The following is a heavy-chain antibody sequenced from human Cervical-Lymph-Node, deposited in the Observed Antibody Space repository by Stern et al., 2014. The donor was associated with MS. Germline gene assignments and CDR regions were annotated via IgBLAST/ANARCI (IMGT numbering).Heavy chain of an antibody. Sequence: VPLVESGAEVKKPGASVNVSCKASGYTFTTYFVHWVRQAPGQGLEWMGIINTGDGDTSYIRSFQGRVTMTRDTSANTVYLRLSNLKSEDTAVYYCARQRTTGHMDFDYWGQGTLVTVSS. D-gene: IGHD1-1*01. J-gene: IGHJ4*02. CDR1: GYTFTTYF. CDR3: ARQRTTGHMDFDY. CDR2: INTGDGDT. V-gene: IGHV1-46*01.